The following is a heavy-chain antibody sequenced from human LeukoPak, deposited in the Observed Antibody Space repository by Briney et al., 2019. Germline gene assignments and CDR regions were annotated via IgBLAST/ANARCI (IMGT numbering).Heavy chain of an antibody. CDR1: GFTFSNYG. CDR2: IRYDGSNK. Sequence: SGGSLRLSCAASGFTFSNYGMHWVRQAPGKGLEWVAFIRYDGSNKYYADSVKGRFTISRDNSKNTLYLQMNSLRAEDTAVYYCAKDRDCGNSRFGYWGQGTLVTVSS. CDR3: AKDRDCGNSRFGY. V-gene: IGHV3-30*02. J-gene: IGHJ4*02. D-gene: IGHD4-23*01.